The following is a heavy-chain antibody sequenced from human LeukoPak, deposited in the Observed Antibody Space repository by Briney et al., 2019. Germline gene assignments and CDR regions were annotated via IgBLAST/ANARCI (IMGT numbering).Heavy chain of an antibody. D-gene: IGHD3-22*01. CDR1: GGTFSSYA. J-gene: IGHJ4*02. CDR3: ASQVYYDSSGYYSYYFDY. Sequence: SVKVSCKASGGTFSSYAISWVRQAPGQGLEWMGGIIPIFGTANYAQKFQGRVTITADKSTSTAYMELSSLRSEDTAVYYCASQVYYDSSGYYSYYFDYWGQGTLVTVSS. CDR2: IIPIFGTA. V-gene: IGHV1-69*06.